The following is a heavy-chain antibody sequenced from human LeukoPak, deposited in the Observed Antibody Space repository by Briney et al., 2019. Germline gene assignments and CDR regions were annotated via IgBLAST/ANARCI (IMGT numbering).Heavy chain of an antibody. D-gene: IGHD3-10*02. J-gene: IGHJ4*02. CDR2: INHSGST. CDR1: GGSFSGYY. V-gene: IGHV4-34*01. CDR3: ASGHGRAGFDY. Sequence: SETLSLTCAVYGGSFSGYYWSWIRQPPGKGLEWIGEINHSGSTNYNPSLKSRVTISVDTSENQFSLKLSSVTAADTAVYYCASGHGRAGFDYWGQGTLVTVSS.